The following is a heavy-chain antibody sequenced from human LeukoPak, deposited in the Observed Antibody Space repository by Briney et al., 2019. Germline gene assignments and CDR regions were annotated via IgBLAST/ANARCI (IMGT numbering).Heavy chain of an antibody. CDR1: GFTFDDYA. Sequence: PGGSLRLSCAASGFTFDDYAMHWVRQAPGKGLEWVSLISGDGGSTYYADSVKGRFTISRDNSKNSLYLQMNSLRTEDTALYYCAKDIDDGYSYGHFDYWGQGTLVTVSS. V-gene: IGHV3-43*02. D-gene: IGHD5-18*01. CDR3: AKDIDDGYSYGHFDY. CDR2: ISGDGGST. J-gene: IGHJ4*02.